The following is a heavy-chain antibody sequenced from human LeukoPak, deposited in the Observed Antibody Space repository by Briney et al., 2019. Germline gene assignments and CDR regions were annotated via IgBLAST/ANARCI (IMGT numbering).Heavy chain of an antibody. CDR1: GYTFTGYY. J-gene: IGHJ6*03. D-gene: IGHD2-21*02. Sequence: ASLKASCKASGYTFTGYYIQWVRQAPGQGLEWMGWINPHSGGTNYAQEFQGRVTMTRDTSISTAYMELSSLRPDDTAVYSCARGVTARGFYYYMDIWGNGTTVTISS. CDR2: INPHSGGT. V-gene: IGHV1-2*02. CDR3: ARGVTARGFYYYMDI.